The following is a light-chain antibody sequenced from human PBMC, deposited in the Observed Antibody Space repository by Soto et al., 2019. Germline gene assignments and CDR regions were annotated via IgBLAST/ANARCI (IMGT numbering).Light chain of an antibody. J-gene: IGKJ1*01. CDR1: QSLSRNY. V-gene: IGKV3-20*01. CDR3: HQYDSSPRT. Sequence: EIVLTQSPGPLFFSPGEGATLSCLYSQSLSRNYLAWYQHKPGQAPRLLIYTASNRATSVPPRFSGSGSGTDFTVTISRLEPEDFALYYGHQYDSSPRTVGQGAKVEI. CDR2: TAS.